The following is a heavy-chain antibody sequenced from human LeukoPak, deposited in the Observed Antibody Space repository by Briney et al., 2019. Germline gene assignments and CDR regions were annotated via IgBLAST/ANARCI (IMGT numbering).Heavy chain of an antibody. J-gene: IGHJ4*02. CDR2: IWYDGSNK. Sequence: PGGSLRLSCAASGFTFSSYGMHWVRQAPGKGLEWVAVIWYDGSNKYYADSVKGRFTISRDNSKNTLYLQMNSLRAEDTAVYYCASGRMVRGVIYYWGQGTLVTVSS. V-gene: IGHV3-33*01. D-gene: IGHD3-10*01. CDR3: ASGRMVRGVIYY. CDR1: GFTFSSYG.